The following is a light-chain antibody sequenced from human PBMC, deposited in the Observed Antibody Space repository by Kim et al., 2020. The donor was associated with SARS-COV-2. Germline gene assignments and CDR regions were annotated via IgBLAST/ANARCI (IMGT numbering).Light chain of an antibody. V-gene: IGKV3-11*01. CDR2: DTS. J-gene: IGKJ4*01. Sequence: EIVLTQSPATMSLTPGERVTLSCRASQSVSSDLAWYQQKPGQAPRLLIYDTSNRATGIPARFSGSGSGTDFTLTISNLEPEDFAVYYCQQRWNWPLTFGGGTKVDIK. CDR3: QQRWNWPLT. CDR1: QSVSSD.